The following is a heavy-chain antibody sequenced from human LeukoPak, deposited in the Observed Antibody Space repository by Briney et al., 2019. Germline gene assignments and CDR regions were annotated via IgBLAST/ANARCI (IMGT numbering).Heavy chain of an antibody. CDR1: GFTFSSYA. V-gene: IGHV3-23*01. D-gene: IGHD5-12*01. CDR3: AKDLDIVATITGN. J-gene: IGHJ4*02. Sequence: PGGSLRLSCAASGFTFSSYAMSWVRQAPGKGPEWVSGVSGSGGSTYYADSVEGRFTISRDNSKNTLYLQMNSLRAEDTAVYYCAKDLDIVATITGNWGQGTLLTVSS. CDR2: VSGSGGST.